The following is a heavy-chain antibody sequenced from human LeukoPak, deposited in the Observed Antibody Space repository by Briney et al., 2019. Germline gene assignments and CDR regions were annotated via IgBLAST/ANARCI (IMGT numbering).Heavy chain of an antibody. J-gene: IGHJ6*02. CDR3: ARSTRSSLVAPGSRYYYAWDV. CDR2: IYYSGST. CDR1: GGSISSYY. D-gene: IGHD5-12*01. Sequence: SETLSLTCTVSGGSISSYYWSWIRQPPGKGLEWIGYIYYSGSTNYNPSLKSRVTISVDASKNQFSLKLTSVIAADTAVYYCARSTRSSLVAPGSRYYYAWDVWGHGTTVIVSS. V-gene: IGHV4-59*08.